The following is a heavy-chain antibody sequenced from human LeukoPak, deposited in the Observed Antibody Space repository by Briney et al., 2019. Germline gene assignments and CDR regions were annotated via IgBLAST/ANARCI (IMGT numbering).Heavy chain of an antibody. J-gene: IGHJ4*02. V-gene: IGHV3-23*01. CDR3: AKDTPIGKYCTNGICSPFDY. D-gene: IGHD2-8*01. Sequence: GGSLRLSCAGSGFTFSSYAISWVRQAPGQGLEWVSVISDSGDYTSYADSVGGRFTISRDNSKNTLYLQMISLRPEDTAVYYCAKDTPIGKYCTNGICSPFDYWGQRSPVTFSS. CDR1: GFTFSSYA. CDR2: ISDSGDYT.